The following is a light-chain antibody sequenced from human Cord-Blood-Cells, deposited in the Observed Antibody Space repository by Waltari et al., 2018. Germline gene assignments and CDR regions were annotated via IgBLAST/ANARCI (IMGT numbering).Light chain of an antibody. CDR1: SSNIRNNY. CDR3: GTWDSSLSAWV. V-gene: IGLV1-51*01. Sequence: QSVLTQPPSVSAAPGQKVTISCSGSSSNIRNNYVSWYQHLPGTAPKLLIYYNNKRPSGIPDRFSGSKSGTSATLGITGLQTGDEADYYCGTWDSSLSAWVFGGGTKLTVL. J-gene: IGLJ3*02. CDR2: YNN.